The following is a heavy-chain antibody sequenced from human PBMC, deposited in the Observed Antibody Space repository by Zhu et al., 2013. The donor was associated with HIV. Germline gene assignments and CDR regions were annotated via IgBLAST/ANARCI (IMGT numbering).Heavy chain of an antibody. D-gene: IGHD5-18*01. CDR1: GGSFSGYY. V-gene: IGHV4-34*01. CDR2: INHSGST. CDR3: ARDRGYSYGRFDY. Sequence: QVQLQQWGAGLLKPSETLSLTCAVYGGSFSGYYWSWIRQPPGKGLEWIGEINHSGSTNYNPSLKSRVTISVDTSKNQFSLKLSSVTAADTAVYYCARDRGYSYGRFDYWGQGTLVTVSS. J-gene: IGHJ4*02.